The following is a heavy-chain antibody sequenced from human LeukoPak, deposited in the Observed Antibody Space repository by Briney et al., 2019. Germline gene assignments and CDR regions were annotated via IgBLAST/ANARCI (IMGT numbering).Heavy chain of an antibody. CDR3: ARDLGYCSGGSCYVGYFDY. CDR2: IYSDGST. J-gene: IGHJ4*02. V-gene: IGHV3-66*01. D-gene: IGHD2-15*01. CDR1: GFTVSSNY. Sequence: GGSLRLSCAASGFTVSSNYMSWVRQAPGKGLEWVSLIYSDGSTYYADSVWGRFTISRDNSKNTLYLQMNSLRAEDTAVYFCARDLGYCSGGSCYVGYFDYWGQGTLVTVSS.